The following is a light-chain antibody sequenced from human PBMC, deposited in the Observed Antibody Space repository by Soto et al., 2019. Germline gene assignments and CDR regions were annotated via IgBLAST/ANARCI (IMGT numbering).Light chain of an antibody. V-gene: IGKV1-5*03. J-gene: IGKJ1*01. Sequence: DIQMTQSPSTLSGSVGDRVTITCRASQNINNWLAWYQQKPGKGPSLLIYKASNLESGVSSRFSGSGSGTEFTLTISSLQPDDIGTYYCQQNNRYPWTFGQGTKVDI. CDR1: QNINNW. CDR3: QQNNRYPWT. CDR2: KAS.